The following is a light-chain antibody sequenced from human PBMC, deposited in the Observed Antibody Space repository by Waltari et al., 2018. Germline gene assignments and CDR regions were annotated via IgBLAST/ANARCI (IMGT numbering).Light chain of an antibody. J-gene: IGLJ2*01. CDR2: EDA. V-gene: IGLV3-1*01. CDR3: QAWDPTSHVT. Sequence: WFQQRPGQSPVLFIYEDAKRPSGVPARISGSNSENMATLTISGTQATDEADYYCQAWDPTSHVTFGGGTKLTVL.